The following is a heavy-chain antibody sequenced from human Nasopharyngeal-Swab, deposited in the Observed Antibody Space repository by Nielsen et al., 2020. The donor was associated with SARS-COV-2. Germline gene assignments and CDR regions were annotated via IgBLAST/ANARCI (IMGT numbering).Heavy chain of an antibody. CDR3: ARDGYDSSGYYLSAFDI. V-gene: IGHV4-4*02. CDR2: IYHSGST. Sequence: WIRQPPGKGLEWIGEIYHSGSTNYNPSLKSRVTMSVDKSKNQFSLKPTSVTAADTAVYYCARDGYDSSGYYLSAFDIWGQGTMVTVSS. D-gene: IGHD3-22*01. J-gene: IGHJ3*02.